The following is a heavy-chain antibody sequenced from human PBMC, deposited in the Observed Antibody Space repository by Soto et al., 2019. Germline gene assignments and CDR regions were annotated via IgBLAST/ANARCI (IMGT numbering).Heavy chain of an antibody. J-gene: IGHJ6*02. V-gene: IGHV3-30*03. Sequence: PGGSLRLSCAASGFTFSSYGMHWVRQAPGKGLEWVAVISYDGSNKYYADSVTGRFTISRGNSKNTMYLQMSSLRTQETAVYIVARDRYSTGFRCDIDYSYGLDVWGGRTRVTVS. CDR3: ARDRYSTGFRCDIDYSYGLDV. D-gene: IGHD4-4*01. CDR1: GFTFSSYG. CDR2: ISYDGSNK.